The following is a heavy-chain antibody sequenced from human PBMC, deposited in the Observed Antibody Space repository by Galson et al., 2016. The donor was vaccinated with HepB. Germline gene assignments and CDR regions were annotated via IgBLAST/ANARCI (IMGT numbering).Heavy chain of an antibody. Sequence: GLEWIGHSSYAGNTMYNPSLESRVTISIDTSKNQFSLRLSSVTAADTAVYYCAREPAATGDAFDIWGQGTMVTVSS. D-gene: IGHD3-9*01. J-gene: IGHJ3*02. V-gene: IGHV4-59*01. CDR2: SSYAGNT. CDR3: AREPAATGDAFDI.